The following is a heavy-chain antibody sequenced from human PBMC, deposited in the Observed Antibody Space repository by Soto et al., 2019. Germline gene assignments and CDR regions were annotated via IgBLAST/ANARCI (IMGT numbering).Heavy chain of an antibody. D-gene: IGHD5-12*01. CDR2: IRSKAYGGTT. J-gene: IGHJ4*02. Sequence: LRLSCTASGFTFGDYAMSWFRRAPGKGLEWVGFIRSKAYGGTTEYAASVKGRFTISRDDSKSIAYLQMNSLKTEDTAVYYCTRDPLEMATIYWGQGTLVTVSS. CDR3: TRDPLEMATIY. V-gene: IGHV3-49*03. CDR1: GFTFGDYA.